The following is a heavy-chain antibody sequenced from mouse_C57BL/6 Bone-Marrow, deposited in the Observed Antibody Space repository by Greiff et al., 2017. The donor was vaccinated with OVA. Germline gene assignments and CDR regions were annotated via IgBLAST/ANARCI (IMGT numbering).Heavy chain of an antibody. J-gene: IGHJ3*01. CDR1: GYTFTSYG. D-gene: IGHD2-5*01. CDR3: ARSDYYSNSFAY. Sequence: QVQLQQSGAELARPGASVKLSCKASGYTFTSYGISWVKQRTGQGLEWIGEIYPRSGNTYYNEKVKGKATLTADKSSSTAYMVLRSLTSEDSAVYFCARSDYYSNSFAYWGQGTLVTVSA. CDR2: IYPRSGNT. V-gene: IGHV1-81*01.